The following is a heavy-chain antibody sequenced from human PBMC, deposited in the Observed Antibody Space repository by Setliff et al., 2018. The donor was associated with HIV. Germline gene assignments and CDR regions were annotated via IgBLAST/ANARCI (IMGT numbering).Heavy chain of an antibody. CDR3: ARGRHYSSSAPFAIDF. D-gene: IGHD6-6*01. Sequence: PSETLSLTCTVSGGSISNSNYFWDWIRQPPGKGLEWIGSAGSADYGGNAYYNPSLKSRVTISVGTSKNQFSLKLTSVTAADTAVYYCARGRHYSSSAPFAIDFWGQGMLVTVS. J-gene: IGHJ4*02. V-gene: IGHV4-39*07. CDR2: AGSADYGGNA. CDR1: GGSISNSNYF.